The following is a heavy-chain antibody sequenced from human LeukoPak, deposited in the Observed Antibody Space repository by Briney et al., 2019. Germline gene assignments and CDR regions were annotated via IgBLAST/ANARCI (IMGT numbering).Heavy chain of an antibody. CDR2: IRYDGSNK. J-gene: IGHJ4*02. CDR3: AKDHSNALLRFGEVIRKSRDGYFDY. V-gene: IGHV3-30*02. CDR1: GFTFRSYG. Sequence: GGSLRLSCAASGFTFRSYGMHWVRQAPGKGLEWVAFIRYDGSNKYYADSVKGRFTISTDNSKNTLFLHMNSLIPEDTAVYYCAKDHSNALLRFGEVIRKSRDGYFDYWGQGTLVTVSS. D-gene: IGHD3-10*01.